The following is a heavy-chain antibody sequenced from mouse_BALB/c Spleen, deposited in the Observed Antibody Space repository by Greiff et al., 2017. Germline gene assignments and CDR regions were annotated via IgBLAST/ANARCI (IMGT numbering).Heavy chain of an antibody. V-gene: IGHV5-15*02. D-gene: IGHD2-10*01. CDR1: GFTFSDYG. CDR3: ARRPLLSRYAMDY. CDR2: ISNLAYSI. Sequence: EVQVVESGGGLVQPGGSRKLSCAASGFTFSDYGMAWVRQAPGKGPEWVAFISNLAYSIYYADTVTGRFTISRENAKNTLYLEMSSLRSEDTAMYYCARRPLLSRYAMDYWGQGTSVTVSS. J-gene: IGHJ4*01.